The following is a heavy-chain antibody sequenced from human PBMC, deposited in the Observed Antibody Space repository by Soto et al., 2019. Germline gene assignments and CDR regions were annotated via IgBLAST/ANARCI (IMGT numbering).Heavy chain of an antibody. J-gene: IGHJ6*02. D-gene: IGHD2-15*01. Sequence: WETLSLTCTVSGGSFSTYYWNWVRQPAGKGLEWIGRIYTRGSTNYNPSLKSRVTMLVDTSKNEFYLNLDSVTAADTAVYYCAGIGEDIYYGMDVWGQGTTVTVSS. CDR3: AGIGEDIYYGMDV. CDR1: GGSFSTYY. CDR2: IYTRGST. V-gene: IGHV4-4*07.